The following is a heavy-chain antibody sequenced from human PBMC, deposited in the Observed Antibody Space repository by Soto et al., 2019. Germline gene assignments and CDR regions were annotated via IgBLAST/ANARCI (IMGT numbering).Heavy chain of an antibody. CDR3: ARGQRFSDWFDP. J-gene: IGHJ5*02. Sequence: QVHLQQSGPGLVNPSETLSLTCTVSGGSMSSYYWTWIRQPTGKGLEWVVRVYSSGGNHYNPSLSSRVAISLDTSKNQFSLRLLSVTAADTAVYYCARGQRFSDWFDPWGQGTLVTVSS. V-gene: IGHV4-4*07. CDR1: GGSMSSYY. CDR2: VYSSGGN. D-gene: IGHD3-3*01.